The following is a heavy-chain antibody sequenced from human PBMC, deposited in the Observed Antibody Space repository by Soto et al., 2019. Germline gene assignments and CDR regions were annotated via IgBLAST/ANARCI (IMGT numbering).Heavy chain of an antibody. D-gene: IGHD3-16*02. V-gene: IGHV3-9*01. Sequence: VQLVESGGGLVQPGRSLRLSCAASGFTFDDYAMHWVRQAPGKGLEWVSGISWNSGSIGYADSVKGRLTISRDNAKISLYLQMNSLRAEDTALYYCAKGSMITFGGVIDSGAFDIWGQGTMVTVSS. CDR1: GFTFDDYA. CDR2: ISWNSGSI. J-gene: IGHJ3*02. CDR3: AKGSMITFGGVIDSGAFDI.